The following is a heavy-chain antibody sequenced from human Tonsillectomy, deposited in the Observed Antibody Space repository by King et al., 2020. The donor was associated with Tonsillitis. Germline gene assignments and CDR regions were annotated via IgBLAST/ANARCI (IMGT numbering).Heavy chain of an antibody. CDR3: ARVSGSYGGGFDS. CDR1: GGPFSDYY. D-gene: IGHD1-26*01. J-gene: IGHJ4*02. V-gene: IGHV4-34*01. CDR2: INHSGNT. Sequence: VQLQQWGAGLLKPSDTLSLTCAVYGGPFSDYYWSWIRQPPGKGLECIGQINHSGNTNYNPSLKSRVTMSVVTSTNQVSVRLSSVPAADTAVYYCARVSGSYGGGFDSWGQGTLVTVSS.